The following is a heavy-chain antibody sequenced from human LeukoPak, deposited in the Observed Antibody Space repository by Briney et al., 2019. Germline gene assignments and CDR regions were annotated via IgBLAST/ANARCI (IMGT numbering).Heavy chain of an antibody. D-gene: IGHD3-22*01. Sequence: GGSLGLSCAASGFTFDDYAMQWVRQAPGKGLEWVPGISWNSGSIGYADSVKGRFTISRDNAKNSLYLQMNSLRAEDMALYYCAKDRYYDSSGPFDYWGQGTLVTVSS. V-gene: IGHV3-9*03. CDR2: ISWNSGSI. J-gene: IGHJ4*02. CDR3: AKDRYYDSSGPFDY. CDR1: GFTFDDYA.